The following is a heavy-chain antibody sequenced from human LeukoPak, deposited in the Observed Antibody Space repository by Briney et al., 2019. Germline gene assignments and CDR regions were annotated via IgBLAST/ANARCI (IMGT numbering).Heavy chain of an antibody. CDR3: AREYGGNSGIDY. Sequence: SETLSLTCAVSGGSIRSYCWSWIRQPPGKGLEWIGYIYYSGSTNYNPSLKSRVTISVDTSKNQFSLKLSSVTAADTAVYYCAREYGGNSGIDYWGQGTLVTVSS. V-gene: IGHV4-59*01. CDR2: IYYSGST. J-gene: IGHJ4*02. CDR1: GGSIRSYC. D-gene: IGHD4-23*01.